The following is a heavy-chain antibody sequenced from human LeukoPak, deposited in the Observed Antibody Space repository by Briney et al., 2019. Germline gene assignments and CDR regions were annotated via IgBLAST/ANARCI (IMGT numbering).Heavy chain of an antibody. CDR2: IYYSGST. CDR3: ARGILRDYYDSSGFYHRGGVGY. J-gene: IGHJ4*02. V-gene: IGHV4-59*08. Sequence: SETLSLTCTVSGGSIRTYYWSWIRQPPGKGLEWIGYIYYSGSTNYNPSLKSRVTISVDTSKNQFSLRLSSVTAADTAVYFCARGILRDYYDSSGFYHRGGVGYWGQGTLVTVSS. D-gene: IGHD3-22*01. CDR1: GGSIRTYY.